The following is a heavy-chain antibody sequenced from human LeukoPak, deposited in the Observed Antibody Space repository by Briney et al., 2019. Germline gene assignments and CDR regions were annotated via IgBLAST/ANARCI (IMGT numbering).Heavy chain of an antibody. CDR3: ARDKVYGDYGDY. CDR1: GFTLSNYW. V-gene: IGHV3-11*05. J-gene: IGHJ4*02. CDR2: ISSSNSYT. Sequence: PGGSLRLSCVASGFTLSNYWMHWIRQAPGKGLEWVSYISSSNSYTNYADSVKGRFTISRDNAKNSLYLQMNSLRAEDTAVYYCARDKVYGDYGDYWGQGTLVTVSS. D-gene: IGHD4-17*01.